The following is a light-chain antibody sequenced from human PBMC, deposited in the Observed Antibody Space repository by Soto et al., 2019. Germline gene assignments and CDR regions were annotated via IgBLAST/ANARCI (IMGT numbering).Light chain of an antibody. CDR3: QQYNDWPRT. J-gene: IGKJ1*01. CDR1: QSVSNN. CDR2: GAS. Sequence: EIVLTQSPATLSVSPGERATLSCRASQSVSNNLAWFQHRPGQGPRLLIYGASTRATGIPARFSGSGSGTDFTLTISSLQSEDFAVYYCQQYNDWPRTFGQGTKVDIK. V-gene: IGKV3-15*01.